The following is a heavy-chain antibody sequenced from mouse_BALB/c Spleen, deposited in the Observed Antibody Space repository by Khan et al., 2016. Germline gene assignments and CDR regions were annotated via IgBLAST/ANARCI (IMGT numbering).Heavy chain of an antibody. J-gene: IGHJ4*01. CDR2: IDPANGNT. CDR1: GFNIKDTY. D-gene: IGHD2-2*01. V-gene: IGHV14-3*02. Sequence: VQLQQSGAELVKPGASVKLSCTASGFNIKDTYMHWVKQRPEQGLEWIGRIDPANGNTKYDPKFPGRATITADTSSNTAYLTLSSLTSEDTAVYYCARDYGYLYGAMDYWGQGTSVTVSA. CDR3: ARDYGYLYGAMDY.